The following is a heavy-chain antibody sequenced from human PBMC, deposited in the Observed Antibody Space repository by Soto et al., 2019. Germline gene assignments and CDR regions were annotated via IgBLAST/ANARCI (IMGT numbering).Heavy chain of an antibody. CDR2: LFCSGGN. V-gene: IGHV4-59*13. Sequence: GKGLEWFGYLFCSGGNNYNPSLKSRSTISGDTSKSLFSLNLSSVTAADPAVYYCARGNINYYYFYYMDAWGKGTTVTVSS. J-gene: IGHJ6*03. D-gene: IGHD3-10*01. CDR3: ARGNINYYYFYYMDA.